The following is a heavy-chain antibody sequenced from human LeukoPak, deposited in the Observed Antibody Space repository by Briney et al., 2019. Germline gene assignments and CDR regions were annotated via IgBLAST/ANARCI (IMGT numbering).Heavy chain of an antibody. CDR1: GFTFSSYS. Sequence: GGSLRLSCAASGFTFSSYSMNWVRQAPGKGLEWVSSISSSSSYIYYADSVKGRFTISRDNAKNSLYLQMNSLRAEDTAVYYCARVPQLNYDLEGYYFDYWGQGTLVTVSS. CDR3: ARVPQLNYDLEGYYFDY. CDR2: ISSSSSYI. D-gene: IGHD3-3*01. V-gene: IGHV3-21*01. J-gene: IGHJ4*02.